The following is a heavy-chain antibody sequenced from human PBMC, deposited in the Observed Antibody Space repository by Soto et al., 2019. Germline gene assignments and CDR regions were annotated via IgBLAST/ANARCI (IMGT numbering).Heavy chain of an antibody. Sequence: EVQLGESGGGLVQPGGSLRLSCAASGFTFSRYEMHWVRQAPGMGLEWVAYISGSGSTIYYADSVKGRFTISRDNAKNSLYLQMNTLRAEDTAVYYCAREDKYDFDYWGQGTLVTVFS. D-gene: IGHD2-15*01. CDR3: AREDKYDFDY. CDR1: GFTFSRYE. J-gene: IGHJ4*02. V-gene: IGHV3-48*03. CDR2: ISGSGSTI.